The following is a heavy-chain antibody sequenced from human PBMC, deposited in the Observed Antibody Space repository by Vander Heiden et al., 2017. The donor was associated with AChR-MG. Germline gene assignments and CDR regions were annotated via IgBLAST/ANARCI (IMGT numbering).Heavy chain of an antibody. CDR2: ISSSGSTT. J-gene: IGHJ4*02. CDR1: DFTFSTSE. D-gene: IGHD3-10*02. Sequence: EVQLVESGGGLVQPGGSLRLACAPSDFTFSTSEINWVRPAPGKGMEWISYISSSGSTTYDADSVKGRFTISRDNAQKSLYLQMNSLRVEDTAVYYCTGSSVMFDSSWYVSYFDSWGQGTLVTVSS. CDR3: TGSSVMFDSSWYVSYFDS. V-gene: IGHV3-48*03.